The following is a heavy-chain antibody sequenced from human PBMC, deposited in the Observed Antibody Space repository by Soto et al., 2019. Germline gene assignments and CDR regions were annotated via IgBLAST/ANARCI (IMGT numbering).Heavy chain of an antibody. D-gene: IGHD6-13*01. V-gene: IGHV1-69*01. CDR2: FLPIFGTA. CDR1: GGTFSSYA. J-gene: IGHJ5*02. CDR3: AGGGKRAAAAGTDNCFDP. Sequence: QVQLVQSGAEVKKPGSSVKVSCKASGGTFSSYAISWVRQAPGQGLEWMGGFLPIFGTANYAQKFQGRVTITADESTSTAYMERGSRGSEDTAVYYCAGGGKRAAAAGTDNCFDPWGPGTLVTVSS.